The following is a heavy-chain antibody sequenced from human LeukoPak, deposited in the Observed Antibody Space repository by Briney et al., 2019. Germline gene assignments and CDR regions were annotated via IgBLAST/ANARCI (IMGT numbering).Heavy chain of an antibody. J-gene: IGHJ3*02. CDR3: AKDRGDMIVVVAYAFDI. V-gene: IGHV3-23*01. D-gene: IGHD3-22*01. CDR1: GFTFSSYA. Sequence: GGSLRLSCAASGFTFSSYAMSWVRQAPGKGLEWVSAISGSGGSTYYADSVKGRFTISRDNSKNTLYLQMNSLRAEDTAVYYCAKDRGDMIVVVAYAFDIWGQGTMVTVSS. CDR2: ISGSGGST.